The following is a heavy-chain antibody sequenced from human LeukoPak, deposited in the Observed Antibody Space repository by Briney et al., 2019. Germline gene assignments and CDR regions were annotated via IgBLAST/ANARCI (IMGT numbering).Heavy chain of an antibody. CDR3: ARAHSSGDWFDP. J-gene: IGHJ5*02. V-gene: IGHV4-59*12. CDR2: IYYSGST. CDR1: GGSISSYY. Sequence: SETLSLTCTVSGGSISSYYWSWIRQPPGKGLEWIGYIYYSGSTYYNPSLRGRVTISVDTSKNQFSLKLSSVTAADTAVYYCARAHSSGDWFDPWGQGTLVTVSS. D-gene: IGHD2-15*01.